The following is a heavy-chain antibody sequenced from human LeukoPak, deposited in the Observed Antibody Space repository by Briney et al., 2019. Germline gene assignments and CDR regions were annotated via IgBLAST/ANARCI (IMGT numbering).Heavy chain of an antibody. CDR2: ISAYNGNT. V-gene: IGHV1-18*01. Sequence: ASVEVSCKASGYTFTSYGISWVRQAPGQGLEWMGWISAYNGNTNYAQKLQGRVTMTTDTSTSTAYMELRSLRSDDTAVYYCARDTYYYGSGSYYLDYWGQGTLVTVSS. D-gene: IGHD3-10*01. CDR1: GYTFTSYG. J-gene: IGHJ4*02. CDR3: ARDTYYYGSGSYYLDY.